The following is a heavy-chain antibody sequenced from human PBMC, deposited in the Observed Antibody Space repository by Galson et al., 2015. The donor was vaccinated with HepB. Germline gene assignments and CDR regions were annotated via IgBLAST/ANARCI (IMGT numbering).Heavy chain of an antibody. D-gene: IGHD6-13*01. J-gene: IGHJ4*02. V-gene: IGHV3-30*18. Sequence: LRLSCAASGFTFSSYGMHWVRQAPGKGLEWVAVISYDGSNKYYADSVKGRFTISRDNSKNTLYLQMNSLRAEDTAVYYCAKSKEEYSSSWYFDYWGQGTLVTVSS. CDR2: ISYDGSNK. CDR3: AKSKEEYSSSWYFDY. CDR1: GFTFSSYG.